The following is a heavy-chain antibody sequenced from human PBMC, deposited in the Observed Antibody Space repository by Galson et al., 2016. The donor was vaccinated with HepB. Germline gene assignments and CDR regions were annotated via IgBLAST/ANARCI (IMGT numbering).Heavy chain of an antibody. V-gene: IGHV3-7*01. CDR3: ARDYRHCGADPM. CDR1: GFAFNTYW. J-gene: IGHJ4*02. D-gene: IGHD2-21*02. CDR2: IKQDASEK. Sequence: SLRLSCAASGFAFNTYWMSWVRHAPGKGLEWVANIKQDASEKYYVDSVKGRFTISRDNAKNSLYLQMNSLTAEDTAVYYCARDYRHCGADPMGAQGTLVTASS.